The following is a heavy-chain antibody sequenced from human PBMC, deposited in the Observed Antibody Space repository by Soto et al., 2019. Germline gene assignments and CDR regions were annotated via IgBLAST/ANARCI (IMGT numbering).Heavy chain of an antibody. CDR1: GFTLTTYA. Sequence: GGSLRLSCAASGFTLTTYAMTWVRQAPGRGPEWVSTISSGVGTTYYADSVKGRFTISRDIPKNTLFLQMNSLRAEDTAVYYCAKLNPIAGYAFDIWSQGTMVTVSS. J-gene: IGHJ3*02. CDR3: AKLNPIAGYAFDI. CDR2: ISSGVGTT. V-gene: IGHV3-23*01. D-gene: IGHD6-13*01.